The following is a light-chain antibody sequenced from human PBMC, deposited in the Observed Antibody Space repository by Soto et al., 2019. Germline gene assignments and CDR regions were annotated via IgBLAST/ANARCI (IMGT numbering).Light chain of an antibody. CDR1: QDIRTE. CDR2: ATS. J-gene: IGKJ1*01. Sequence: AIQMTQSPSSLSASVGDRVTITCRASQDIRTELGWYQQKPGNAPKLLIYATSILQSGVPSRFSGIGSGTDFTLTISSLQPEDFGTYYCLQDYSYPRTFGQGTKVEIK. V-gene: IGKV1-6*01. CDR3: LQDYSYPRT.